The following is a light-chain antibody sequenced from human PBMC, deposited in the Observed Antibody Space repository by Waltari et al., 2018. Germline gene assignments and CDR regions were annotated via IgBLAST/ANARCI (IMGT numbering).Light chain of an antibody. Sequence: QLVLTQSPSASASLGASVKLTCTLSSGHSNYTIAWIQQQPKKGPRYLMKLNSDGRHTKGDGIPVRCSGASSRAERFRTNSRLQCEDAGDYYCQTWDTDMQEVFGGGTKLIVL. J-gene: IGLJ3*02. CDR3: QTWDTDMQEV. CDR1: SGHSNYT. V-gene: IGLV4-69*01. CDR2: LNSDGRH.